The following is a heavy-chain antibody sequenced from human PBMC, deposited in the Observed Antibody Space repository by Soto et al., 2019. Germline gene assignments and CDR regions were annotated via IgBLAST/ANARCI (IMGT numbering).Heavy chain of an antibody. CDR2: IYSGGST. Sequence: SETLSLTCTVSGGFVNSDTHSWSWIRQTPGKRLEWIGFIYSGGSTKNPSLRSRVTMSVDTSKNQFSLKTEDTAVYYCSWQWLVPQRHTYYYYGMDVWGQGTTVTVSS. V-gene: IGHV4-61*04. D-gene: IGHD6-19*01. CDR1: GGFVNSDTHS. CDR3: VPQRHTYYYYGMDV. J-gene: IGHJ6*02.